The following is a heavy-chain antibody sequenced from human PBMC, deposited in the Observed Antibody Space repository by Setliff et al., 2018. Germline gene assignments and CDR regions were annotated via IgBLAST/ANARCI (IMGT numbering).Heavy chain of an antibody. CDR3: ARDRTYYGSGTYTRWFDY. J-gene: IGHJ4*02. Sequence: SETLSLTCTVSGASMRSGTFYWSWIRQHPGKGLEWIGYIYYSGSTYYNPSLKSRVTISVDTSKNQFSLKLSSVTAADTAVYYCARDRTYYGSGTYTRWFDYWGQGTLVTVSS. CDR2: IYYSGST. V-gene: IGHV4-31*03. D-gene: IGHD3-10*01. CDR1: GASMRSGTFY.